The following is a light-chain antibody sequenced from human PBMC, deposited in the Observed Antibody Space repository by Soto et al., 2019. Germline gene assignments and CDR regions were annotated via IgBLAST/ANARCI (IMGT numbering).Light chain of an antibody. Sequence: DIQMTQSPSTLSASIGDRVTITCRASQNIINGLAWYQQKPGKAPKLLIYKASSLEGGVPSRFSGSASGTEFTLTISSLQPDDVATYYCQHYDGFPWTFGQGTKVEIK. CDR3: QHYDGFPWT. CDR1: QNIING. V-gene: IGKV1-5*03. J-gene: IGKJ1*01. CDR2: KAS.